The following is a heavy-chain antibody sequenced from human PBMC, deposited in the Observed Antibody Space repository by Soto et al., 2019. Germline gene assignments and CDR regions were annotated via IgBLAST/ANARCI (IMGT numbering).Heavy chain of an antibody. J-gene: IGHJ6*02. CDR1: GGTFSSYS. D-gene: IGHD7-27*01. V-gene: IGHV1-69*18. Sequence: QVQLVQSGAEVKTPGSSVKVSCEASGGTFSSYSINWVRQAPGQGLEWRGRLIPMFGTTDYAQRSQGKVTFAPDESTNTGSMEVTDLTTEDTAVYYCARAAVLTFTRFFDVDVWGQGTTVTVSS. CDR2: LIPMFGTT. CDR3: ARAAVLTFTRFFDVDV.